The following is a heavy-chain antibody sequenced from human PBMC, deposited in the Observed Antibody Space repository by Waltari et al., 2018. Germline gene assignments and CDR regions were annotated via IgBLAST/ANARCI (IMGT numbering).Heavy chain of an antibody. CDR3: AKDQRKGSTPSGDY. CDR1: GFTFSSYA. J-gene: IGHJ4*02. Sequence: EVQLLESGGGLVQPGGSLRLSCAASGFTFSSYAMSWVRQAPGKGVEWVSVVGVGGGSTYYADSVKGRFTISRDNSKNTLYLQMNSLRAEDTAVYYCAKDQRKGSTPSGDYWGQGTLVTVSS. CDR2: VGVGGGST. D-gene: IGHD2-15*01. V-gene: IGHV3-23*01.